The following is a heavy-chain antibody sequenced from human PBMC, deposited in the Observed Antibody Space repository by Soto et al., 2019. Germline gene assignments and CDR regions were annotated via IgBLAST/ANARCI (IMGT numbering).Heavy chain of an antibody. D-gene: IGHD2-15*01. J-gene: IGHJ3*02. CDR2: IYSGGST. CDR3: AREGYCSGGSCYDDAFAI. V-gene: IGHV3-66*01. Sequence: GGSLRLSCAASGFTVSSNYMSWVRQAPGKGLEWVSVIYSGGSTYYADSVKGRFTISRDNSKNTLYLQMNSLRAEDTAVYYCAREGYCSGGSCYDDAFAIWGQGTMVTVSS. CDR1: GFTVSSNY.